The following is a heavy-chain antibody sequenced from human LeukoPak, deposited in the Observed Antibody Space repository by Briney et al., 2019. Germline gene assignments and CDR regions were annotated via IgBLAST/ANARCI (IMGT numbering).Heavy chain of an antibody. CDR3: ARDNAGIGWFY. J-gene: IGHJ4*02. V-gene: IGHV3-7*05. CDR2: IKEDGSDK. CDR1: GFTFSTYW. D-gene: IGHD6-19*01. Sequence: GGSLRLSCAASGFTFSTYWMSWVRQAPGKGPEWVANIKEDGSDKYYVDSVKGRFTISRDNAKDSLYLQMCSLRVEDTAVYYWARDNAGIGWFYWGQGTRVIVSS.